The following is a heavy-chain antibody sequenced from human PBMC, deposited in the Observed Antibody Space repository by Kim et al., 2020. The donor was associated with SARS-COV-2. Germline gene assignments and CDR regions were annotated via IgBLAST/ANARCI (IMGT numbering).Heavy chain of an antibody. D-gene: IGHD6-13*01. Sequence: YSPSFQGQVTISADKSISTAYLQWSSLKASDTAMYYCARPAGSSSWYVDYWGQGTLVTVSS. CDR3: ARPAGSSSWYVDY. J-gene: IGHJ4*02. V-gene: IGHV5-51*01.